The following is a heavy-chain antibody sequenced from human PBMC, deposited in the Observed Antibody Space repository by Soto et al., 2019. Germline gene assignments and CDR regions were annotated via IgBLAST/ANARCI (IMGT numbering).Heavy chain of an antibody. J-gene: IGHJ6*03. Sequence: SQTLSVTCGVAGDSGSSLSAAWNWIRQSPSRGLEWLGRTYYRSKWYNDYAVSLNSRITINPDTSKNQFSLQLNSVTPEDRAVFYCARGSVRRGNNYRARHGWGKGPPVTAS. CDR2: TYYRSKWYN. CDR1: GDSGSSLSAA. D-gene: IGHD1-26*01. V-gene: IGHV6-1*01. CDR3: ARGSVRRGNNYRARHG.